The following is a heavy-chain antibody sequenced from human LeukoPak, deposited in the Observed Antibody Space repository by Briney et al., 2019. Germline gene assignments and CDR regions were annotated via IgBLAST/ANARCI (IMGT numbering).Heavy chain of an antibody. J-gene: IGHJ6*04. D-gene: IGHD3-3*01. Sequence: SETLSLTCAVYGGSFSGYYWSWIRQPPGKGLEWIGEINHSGSTNYNPSLKSRVTISVDTSKNQYSLKLSSVTAADAAVYYCARGFVIKGVALGVWGKGSTVTASS. V-gene: IGHV4-34*01. CDR3: ARGFVIKGVALGV. CDR1: GGSFSGYY. CDR2: INHSGST.